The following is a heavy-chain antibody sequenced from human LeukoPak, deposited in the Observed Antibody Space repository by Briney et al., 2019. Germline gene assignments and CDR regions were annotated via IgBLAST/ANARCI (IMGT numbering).Heavy chain of an antibody. CDR3: ARGLWRYFDWSRGNWFDP. Sequence: SETLSLTCTVSGGSISSYYWSWIRQPPGKGLEWIGYIYYSGSTNYNPSLKSRVTISVDTSKNQFSLKLSSVTAADTAVYYCARGLWRYFDWSRGNWFDPWGQGTLVTVSS. J-gene: IGHJ5*02. CDR1: GGSISSYY. V-gene: IGHV4-59*01. D-gene: IGHD3-9*01. CDR2: IYYSGST.